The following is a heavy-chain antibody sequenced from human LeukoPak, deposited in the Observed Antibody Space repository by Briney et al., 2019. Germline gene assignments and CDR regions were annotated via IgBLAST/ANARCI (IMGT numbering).Heavy chain of an antibody. CDR3: ARSVWGSSWSYYFDY. CDR2: IIPIFGTA. Sequence: SVKVSCKASGYTFTSYAISWVRQAPGQGLEWMGGIIPIFGTANYAQKFQGRVTITTDESTSTAYMELSSLRSEDTAVYYCARSVWGSSWSYYFDYWGQGTLVTVSS. J-gene: IGHJ4*02. D-gene: IGHD6-13*01. CDR1: GYTFTSYA. V-gene: IGHV1-69*05.